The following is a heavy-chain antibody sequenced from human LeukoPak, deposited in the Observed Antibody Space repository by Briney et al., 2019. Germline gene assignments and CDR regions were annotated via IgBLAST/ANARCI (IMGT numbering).Heavy chain of an antibody. Sequence: GGSLRLSCAASGFSFSSHWMIWFRQAPGKGPEWVAHIKRDGSEKYYVDSVKGRFTISRDNAKDSLYLQMNSLRAEDTAVYYCATVGGLTGTTRESGWYYFDYWGQGTLVTVSS. J-gene: IGHJ4*02. CDR2: IKRDGSEK. CDR3: ATVGGLTGTTRESGWYYFDY. CDR1: GFSFSSHW. V-gene: IGHV3-7*03. D-gene: IGHD1-7*01.